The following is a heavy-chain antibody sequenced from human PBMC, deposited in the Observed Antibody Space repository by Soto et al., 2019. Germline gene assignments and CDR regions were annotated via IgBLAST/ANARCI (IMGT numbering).Heavy chain of an antibody. J-gene: IGHJ6*02. V-gene: IGHV3-30-3*01. CDR2: ISYDGSNK. D-gene: IGHD1-26*01. CDR3: ARDRWVGATPLNYYYGMDV. Sequence: PGGSLRLSCAASGFTFSSYAMHWVRQAPGKGLEWVAVISYDGSNKYYADSVKGRFTISRDNSKNTLYLQMNSLRAEDTAVYYCARDRWVGATPLNYYYGMDVWGQGTTVTVSS. CDR1: GFTFSSYA.